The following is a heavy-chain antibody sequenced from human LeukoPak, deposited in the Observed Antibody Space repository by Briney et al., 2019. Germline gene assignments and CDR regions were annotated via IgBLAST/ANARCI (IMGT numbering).Heavy chain of an antibody. J-gene: IGHJ4*02. CDR3: AREYYYNSSGYGSFKY. V-gene: IGHV3-7*01. Sequence: GGSLRLSCAASGFTFRDYWLSWVRQAPGKGLEWVANIDEDGSERYYVESVKGRFTISRDNAKNSLYLQMNSLRAEDTAEYYCAREYYYNSSGYGSFKYWGQGTQVTVSS. CDR2: IDEDGSER. CDR1: GFTFRDYW. D-gene: IGHD3-22*01.